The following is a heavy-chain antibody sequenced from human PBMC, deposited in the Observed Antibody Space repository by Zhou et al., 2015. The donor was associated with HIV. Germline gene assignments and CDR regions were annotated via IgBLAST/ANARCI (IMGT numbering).Heavy chain of an antibody. V-gene: IGHV1-69*01. CDR2: IIPIFGTA. D-gene: IGHD6-6*01. J-gene: IGHJ6*03. CDR1: GGTFSSYA. Sequence: QVQLVQSGAEVKKPGSSVKVSCKASGGTFSSYAISWVRQAPGQGLEWMGGIIPIFGTANYAQKFQGRVTITADESTSTAYMELSSLRSEDTAVYYCARVDSSSRATYYYYYYMDVWGKGTTVTVSS. CDR3: ARVDSSSRATYYYYYYMDV.